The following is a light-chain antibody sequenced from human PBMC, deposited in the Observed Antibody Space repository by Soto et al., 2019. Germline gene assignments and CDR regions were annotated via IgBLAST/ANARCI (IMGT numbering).Light chain of an antibody. V-gene: IGKV3-15*01. CDR3: QQYHNWPA. CDR1: QSVFSS. CDR2: GAA. J-gene: IGKJ1*01. Sequence: EIVMTQSPATLSVSPGERATLSCRAIQSVFSSLAWFQQKPGQAPRLLIYGAATRATGIPARFSGSGSGTEFTLTISSLQSEDLAVYFCQQYHNWPAFGQGTKVDIK.